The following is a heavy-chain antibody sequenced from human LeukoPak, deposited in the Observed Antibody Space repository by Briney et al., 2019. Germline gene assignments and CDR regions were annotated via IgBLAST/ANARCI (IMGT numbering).Heavy chain of an antibody. D-gene: IGHD5-18*01. Sequence: GASVKVSSKASGYTFTSYAMNWVGQAPGQGLEWMGWINTNTGNPTYAQGFTGRFVFSLDTSVSTAYLQISSLKAEDTAVYYCARGYVDTAMVTLLGYWGQGTLVTVSS. CDR2: INTNTGNP. V-gene: IGHV7-4-1*02. J-gene: IGHJ4*02. CDR3: ARGYVDTAMVTLLGY. CDR1: GYTFTSYA.